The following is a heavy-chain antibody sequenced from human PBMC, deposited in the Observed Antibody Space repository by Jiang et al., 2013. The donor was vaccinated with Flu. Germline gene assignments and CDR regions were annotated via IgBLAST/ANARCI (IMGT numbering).Heavy chain of an antibody. CDR2: ISSSGSAI. J-gene: IGHJ1*01. CDR3: ARDGGDYAYFQH. D-gene: IGHD4-17*01. CDR1: GLTFSDYY. V-gene: IGHV3-11*01. Sequence: QLLESGGGLVKPGGSLRLSCAASGLTFSDYYMTWIRQAPGKGLECVSYISSSGSAIYYSDSVKGRFTISRDNAKNSLYLQMNSLRAEDTAVYYCARDGGDYAYFQHWGQGTLVTVSS.